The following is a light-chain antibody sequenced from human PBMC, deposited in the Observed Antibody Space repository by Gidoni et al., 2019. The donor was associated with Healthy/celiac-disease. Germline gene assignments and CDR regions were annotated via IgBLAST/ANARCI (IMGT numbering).Light chain of an antibody. CDR2: GNS. J-gene: IGLJ3*02. CDR1: SSNSGACYD. V-gene: IGLV1-40*01. Sequence: QSVLTPPPSVSGAPGQRVTISCTGSSSNSGACYDVHWYQQLPVTAPKLPIYGNSNRPSWVPDRFSGSKSVTSASLAITGLQAEDEADYYCQSYDSSLSGVFGGGTKLTVL. CDR3: QSYDSSLSGV.